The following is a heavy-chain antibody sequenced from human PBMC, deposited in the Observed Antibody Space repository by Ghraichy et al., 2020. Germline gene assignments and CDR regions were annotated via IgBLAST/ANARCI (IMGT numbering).Heavy chain of an antibody. Sequence: SETLSLTCTVSGGSISSGGYYWSWIRQHPRKGLEWIGYIYYSGSTYYNPSLKSRVTISVDTSKNQFSLKLSSVTAADTAVYYCARAPRRKLGAFDIWGQGTMVTVSS. CDR1: GGSISSGGYY. CDR3: ARAPRRKLGAFDI. CDR2: IYYSGST. J-gene: IGHJ3*02. V-gene: IGHV4-31*03.